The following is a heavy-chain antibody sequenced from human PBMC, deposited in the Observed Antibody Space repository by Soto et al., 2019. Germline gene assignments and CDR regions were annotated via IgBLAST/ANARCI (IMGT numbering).Heavy chain of an antibody. CDR1: GGSISSGDYY. J-gene: IGHJ6*02. CDR3: ARDLIAAAGTTPYYYGMDV. D-gene: IGHD6-13*01. CDR2: IYYSGST. V-gene: IGHV4-30-4*01. Sequence: PSETLSLTCTVSGGSISSGDYYWSWIRQPPGKGLEWIGYIYYSGSTYYNPSLKSRVTISVDTSKNQFSLKLSSVTAADTAVYYCARDLIAAAGTTPYYYGMDVWGQGTTVTVS.